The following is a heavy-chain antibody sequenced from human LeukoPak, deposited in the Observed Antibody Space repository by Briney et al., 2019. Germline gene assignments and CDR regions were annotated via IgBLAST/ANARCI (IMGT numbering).Heavy chain of an antibody. CDR1: GYSFSSYW. Sequence: GESLKFSCKGSGYSFSSYWIGWVRQMPGKGLEWMGIIYPGDSDTRYSPSFQGQVTMSADKSTSTAYLQWSSLKASDTAMYYCARRASSWWFDYWGQGTLVTVSS. D-gene: IGHD6-13*01. J-gene: IGHJ4*02. CDR2: IYPGDSDT. V-gene: IGHV5-51*01. CDR3: ARRASSWWFDY.